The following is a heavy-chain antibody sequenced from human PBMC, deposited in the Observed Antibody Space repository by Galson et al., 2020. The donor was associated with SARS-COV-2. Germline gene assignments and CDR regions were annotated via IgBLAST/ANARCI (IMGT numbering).Heavy chain of an antibody. CDR3: ARKKWRYYDSSGHDAFDI. CDR1: GGTFSSYA. V-gene: IGHV1-69*13. Sequence: SVKVSCKASGGTFSSYAISWVRQAPGQGLEWMGGIIPIFGTANYAQKFQGRVTITADESTSTAYMELSSLRSEDTAVYYCARKKWRYYDSSGHDAFDIWGQGTMVTVSS. J-gene: IGHJ3*02. CDR2: IIPIFGTA. D-gene: IGHD3-22*01.